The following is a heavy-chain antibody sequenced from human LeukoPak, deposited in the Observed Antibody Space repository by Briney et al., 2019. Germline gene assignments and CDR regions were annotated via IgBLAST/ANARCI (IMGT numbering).Heavy chain of an antibody. V-gene: IGHV1-18*01. CDR2: ISAYNGNT. CDR3: ARVLNIDYGDYEAFDY. J-gene: IGHJ4*02. Sequence: GASVQVSYKASGYTFTSYGISWVRQAPGQGLEWMGWISAYNGNTNYAPKLQGRVPMTTDTSTSTAYMELRSLRSDDTAVYYCARVLNIDYGDYEAFDYWGQGTLVTVSS. D-gene: IGHD4-17*01. CDR1: GYTFTSYG.